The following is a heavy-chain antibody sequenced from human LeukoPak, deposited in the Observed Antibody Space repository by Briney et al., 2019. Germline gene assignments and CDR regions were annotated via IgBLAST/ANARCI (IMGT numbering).Heavy chain of an antibody. CDR3: ASGRYYYYMDV. D-gene: IGHD1-26*01. CDR1: GFTFSSYS. Sequence: GGSLRLSCAASGFTFSSYSMSWVRKAQGKGLEWVANIKQDGSEKYYVDSVKGRFTISRDNAKNSLFLQMNSLRAEDTAVYYCASGRYYYYMDVWGTGTTVTVFS. V-gene: IGHV3-7*01. CDR2: IKQDGSEK. J-gene: IGHJ6*03.